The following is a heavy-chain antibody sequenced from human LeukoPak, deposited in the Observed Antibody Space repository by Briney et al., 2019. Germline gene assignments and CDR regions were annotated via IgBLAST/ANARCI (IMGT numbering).Heavy chain of an antibody. CDR1: GFTFSSYG. J-gene: IGHJ4*02. Sequence: GGSLRLSCAASGFTFSSYGMHSVRQAPGKGLEWVAFIRYDGSNKYYADSVKGRFTISRDNSKNTLYLQMNSLRADDTAVYYCAKEEYYYGSGSPPFDYWGQGTLVTVSS. CDR3: AKEEYYYGSGSPPFDY. D-gene: IGHD3-10*01. V-gene: IGHV3-30*02. CDR2: IRYDGSNK.